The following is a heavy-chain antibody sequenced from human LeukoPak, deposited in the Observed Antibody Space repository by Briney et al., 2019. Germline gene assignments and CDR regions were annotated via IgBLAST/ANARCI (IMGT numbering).Heavy chain of an antibody. CDR1: GFTVSNSYM. Sequence: LRLSCAASGFTVSNSYMSWIRQPPGKALEWLALIDWDDDKYYSTSLKTRLTISKDTSKNQVVLTMTNMDPVDTATYYCARTKRDSSSDYWGQGTLVTVSS. CDR2: IDWDDDK. J-gene: IGHJ4*02. V-gene: IGHV2-70*01. D-gene: IGHD6-6*01. CDR3: ARTKRDSSSDY.